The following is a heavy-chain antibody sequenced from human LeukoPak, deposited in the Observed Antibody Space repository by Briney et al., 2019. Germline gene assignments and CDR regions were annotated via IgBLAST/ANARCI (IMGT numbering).Heavy chain of an antibody. Sequence: PGGSLRLSCAASGFTFNRNAISWVRQAPGKGLEWVSTIGGSGDKTFYADSVKGRFTISRDNSKNMLHLQMSSLTGEDTALYYCVSRGDACSGWGDHDYWGQGALVTVSS. CDR1: GFTFNRNA. D-gene: IGHD6-19*01. V-gene: IGHV3-23*01. CDR3: VSRGDACSGWGDHDY. J-gene: IGHJ4*02. CDR2: IGGSGDKT.